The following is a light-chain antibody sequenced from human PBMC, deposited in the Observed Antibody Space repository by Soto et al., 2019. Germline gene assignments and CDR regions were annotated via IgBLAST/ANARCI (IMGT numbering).Light chain of an antibody. CDR2: EVS. CDR1: SSDVGGYSY. J-gene: IGLJ2*01. V-gene: IGLV2-14*01. CDR3: SSYTGSSTLL. Sequence: QSALTQPAAVSGSPGQSITISCSGTSSDVGGYSYVSWYQQNPGKAPKLMIYEVSKRPSGVYNRFSGSKSGNTASLTISGLPAEDEAVYYCSSYTGSSTLLFGGGTKLTV.